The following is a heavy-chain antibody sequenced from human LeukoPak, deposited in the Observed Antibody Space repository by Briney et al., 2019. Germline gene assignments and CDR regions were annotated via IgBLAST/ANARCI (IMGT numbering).Heavy chain of an antibody. D-gene: IGHD3-10*02. Sequence: SETLSLTCAVYGGSFSGYYWSWIRQPPGKGLEWIGEINHSGSTNYNPSLKSRVTISVDTSKNQFSLKLSSVTAADTAVYYCARHPRRSVRGVTISWSDPWGQGTLVTVSS. CDR2: INHSGST. CDR1: GGSFSGYY. J-gene: IGHJ5*02. V-gene: IGHV4-34*01. CDR3: ARHPRRSVRGVTISWSDP.